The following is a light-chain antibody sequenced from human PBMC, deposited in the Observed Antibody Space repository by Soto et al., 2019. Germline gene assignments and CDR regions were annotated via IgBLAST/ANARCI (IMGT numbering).Light chain of an antibody. CDR1: QSVSSSY. Sequence: EIVLTQSPGTLSLSPGERATLSCRASQSVSSSYLAWYQQKPGQAPRLLIYGASSRATGIPDRFSGSGSGTDFHLPVIRLEPEDYAVYYCQQYGSSPVTFGQGTRLEIK. CDR2: GAS. J-gene: IGKJ5*01. V-gene: IGKV3-20*01. CDR3: QQYGSSPVT.